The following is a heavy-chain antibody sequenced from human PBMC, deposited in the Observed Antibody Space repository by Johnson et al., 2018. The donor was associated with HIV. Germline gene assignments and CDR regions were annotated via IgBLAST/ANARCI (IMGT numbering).Heavy chain of an antibody. J-gene: IGHJ3*01. CDR1: RFTFSSYA. Sequence: VESGGGLFQPGGSLRLSCAASRFTFSSYAMHWVRQAPGKGLEYVSAISSNGDSTYYASSVKGIFTISRGNSKDMLHLQMGGLRVEDMAVYYCARGNNAEKATIPFWGQGTMVTVSS. V-gene: IGHV3-64*01. CDR3: ARGNNAEKATIPF. D-gene: IGHD5-24*01. CDR2: ISSNGDST.